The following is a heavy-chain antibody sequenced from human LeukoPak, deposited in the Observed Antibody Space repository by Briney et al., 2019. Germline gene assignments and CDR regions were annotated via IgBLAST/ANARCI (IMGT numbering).Heavy chain of an antibody. J-gene: IGHJ4*02. V-gene: IGHV4-34*01. CDR2: INHIGRT. CDR1: GGALRGYY. CDR3: LRTYRCWTGGSCYSGVFDY. Sequence: SETLSLTCAVSGGALRGYYWSWIRQPPGKGVEWSGEINHIGRTNYKPPPKSRDTISVDTSKNQFSLKLSSVTAADTAVYYCLRTYRCWTGGSCYSGVFDYWGQGTLVTVSS. D-gene: IGHD2-15*01.